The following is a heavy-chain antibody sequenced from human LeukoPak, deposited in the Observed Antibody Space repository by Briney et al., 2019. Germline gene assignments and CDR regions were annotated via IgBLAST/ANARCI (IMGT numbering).Heavy chain of an antibody. CDR1: EFTFSIYA. D-gene: IGHD3-22*01. CDR2: ITSTGEST. Sequence: GGSLRLSCAASEFTFSIYAMSLVRQAPGRGLEWVASITSTGESTWYAGSVKGRFTISRDNSKYTVYLQMNSLRAEDTAIYYCAKDRPNYFGTNGHYYRRDGDFWGQGTLVTVSS. J-gene: IGHJ4*02. V-gene: IGHV3-23*01. CDR3: AKDRPNYFGTNGHYYRRDGDF.